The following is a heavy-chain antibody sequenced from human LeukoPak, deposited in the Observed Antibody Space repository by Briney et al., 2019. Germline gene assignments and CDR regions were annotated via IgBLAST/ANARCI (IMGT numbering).Heavy chain of an antibody. V-gene: IGHV1-18*01. CDR1: GYTFSSHG. J-gene: IGHJ3*02. CDR2: INPNSGGT. CDR3: AREVVIAIYAFDI. D-gene: IGHD2-21*01. Sequence: ASVKVSCKASGYTFSSHGISWVRQAPGQGLEWMGWINPNSGGTNYAQKFQGRVTITTDESTSTAYMELSSLRSEDTAVYYCAREVVIAIYAFDIWGQGTMVTVSS.